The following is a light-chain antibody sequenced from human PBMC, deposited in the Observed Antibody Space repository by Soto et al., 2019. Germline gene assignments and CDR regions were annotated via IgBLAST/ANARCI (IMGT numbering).Light chain of an antibody. CDR1: HSVNIN. CDR2: GAS. Sequence: EIVMTQSPRTLSVAPGERATRSCRPSHSVNINLAWYQQEPGQDPRILIYGASTRGTAIPARFSGSGSGTEFTLTISSLQAEDFAVYYCQQYNDWPRTFGGGTKVEIK. V-gene: IGKV3-15*01. J-gene: IGKJ4*01. CDR3: QQYNDWPRT.